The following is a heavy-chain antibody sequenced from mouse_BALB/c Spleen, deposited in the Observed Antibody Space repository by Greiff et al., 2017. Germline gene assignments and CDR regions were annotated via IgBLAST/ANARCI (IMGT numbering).Heavy chain of an antibody. CDR1: GFTFSSYG. CDR2: ISSGGSYT. CDR3: ARHYDYDSGYAMDY. Sequence: EVQRVESGGDLVKPGGSLKLSCAASGFTFSSYGMSWVRQTPDKRLEWVATISSGGSYTYYPDSVKGRFTISRDNAKNTLYLQMSSLKSEDTAMYYCARHYDYDSGYAMDYWGQGTSVTVSS. V-gene: IGHV5-6*01. D-gene: IGHD2-4*01. J-gene: IGHJ4*01.